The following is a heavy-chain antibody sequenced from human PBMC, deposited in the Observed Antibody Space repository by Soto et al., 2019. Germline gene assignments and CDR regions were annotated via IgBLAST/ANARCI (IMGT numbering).Heavy chain of an antibody. CDR2: ISSNGGST. CDR3: VTGALYSSGLRSVFDI. Sequence: GGSLRLSCAASGFNFTSFAVSWVRQAPGKGLEYVSAISSNGGSTYYADSVKGRFTISRDNSKNTLYLQMSSLRPEDTAVYYCVTGALYSSGLRSVFDIWGQGAMVTVSS. D-gene: IGHD6-19*01. J-gene: IGHJ3*02. V-gene: IGHV3-64D*06. CDR1: GFNFTSFA.